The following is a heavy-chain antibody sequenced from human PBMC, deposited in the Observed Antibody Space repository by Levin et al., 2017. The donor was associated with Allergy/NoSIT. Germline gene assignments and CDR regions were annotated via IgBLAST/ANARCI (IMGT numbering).Heavy chain of an antibody. Sequence: SQTLSLTCTVSGGSISSSSYYWGWIRQPPGKGLEWNGCIYYSGSTYYNPSLKSRVTISVDTSKNQFSLKLSAVTAADTDVYYCARLGEIDYWGQGTLVTVSS. CDR1: GGSISSSSYY. J-gene: IGHJ4*02. CDR3: ARLGEIDY. CDR2: IYYSGST. V-gene: IGHV4-39*01.